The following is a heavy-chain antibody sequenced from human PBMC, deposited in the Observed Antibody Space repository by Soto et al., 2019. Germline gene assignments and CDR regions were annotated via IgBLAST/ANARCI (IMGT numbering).Heavy chain of an antibody. CDR1: GGSFSGYY. CDR3: ARGQGLGFPKYYYYYGMDV. D-gene: IGHD3-16*01. J-gene: IGHJ6*02. Sequence: PSQTLSLTCAVYGGSFSGYYWSWIRQPPGKGLEWIGEINHSGSTNYNPSLKSRVTISVDTSKNQFSLKLSSVTAADTAVYYCARGQGLGFPKYYYYYGMDVWGQGTTVIVS. V-gene: IGHV4-34*01. CDR2: INHSGST.